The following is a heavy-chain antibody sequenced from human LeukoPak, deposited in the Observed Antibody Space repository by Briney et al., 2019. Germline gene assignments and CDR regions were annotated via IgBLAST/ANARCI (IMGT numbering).Heavy chain of an antibody. CDR1: GGSMNSGIYY. Sequence: SETLSLTCSVSGGSMNSGIYYWSWIRQPPGKGLEWIVYIFHSGSTNYNPSLKSRVTMSLDMSKNQFSVNLTSVTAADTAVYYCARGGQHSSGWWGNWGQGTLVSVSS. CDR2: IFHSGST. V-gene: IGHV4-30-2*01. J-gene: IGHJ4*02. CDR3: ARGGQHSSGWWGN. D-gene: IGHD6-19*01.